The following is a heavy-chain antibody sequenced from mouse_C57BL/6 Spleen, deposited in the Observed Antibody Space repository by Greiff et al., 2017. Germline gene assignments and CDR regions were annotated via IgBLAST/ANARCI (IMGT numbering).Heavy chain of an antibody. CDR2: IYPGSGST. V-gene: IGHV1-55*01. CDR1: GYTFTSYW. Sequence: QVQLQQPGAELVKPGASVKMSCKASGYTFTSYWITWVKQRPGQGLEWIGDIYPGSGSTNYNEKFKSKATLTVDTSSSSAYMQLSSLTAENSAVYYCASSGVTSWFAYWGQGTLVTVSA. CDR3: ASSGVTSWFAY. D-gene: IGHD2-2*01. J-gene: IGHJ3*01.